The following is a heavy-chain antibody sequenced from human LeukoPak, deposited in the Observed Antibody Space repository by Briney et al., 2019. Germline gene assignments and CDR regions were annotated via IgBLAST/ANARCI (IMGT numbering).Heavy chain of an antibody. D-gene: IGHD3-22*01. V-gene: IGHV4-39*02. CDR2: IDYTGNT. Sequence: SETLSLTCTVSGGSIISDNYYWGWIRQPPGKGLEWIGSIDYTGNTYYNPSLKSRVTMSVDTSKNHFSLMLSSVAAADTAVYYCASLIYSDRSSYFSWGGPHRIQRRNYYFDFWGQGTLVTASS. CDR1: GGSIISDNYY. J-gene: IGHJ4*02. CDR3: ASLIYSDRSSYFSWGGPHRIQRRNYYFDF.